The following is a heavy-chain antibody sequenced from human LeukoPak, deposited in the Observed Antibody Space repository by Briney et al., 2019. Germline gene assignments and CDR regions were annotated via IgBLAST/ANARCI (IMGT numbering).Heavy chain of an antibody. V-gene: IGHV1-18*01. Sequence: ASVKVSCKASGYTFTSYGISWVRQAPGQGLEWMGWISAYNGNTTYAQKLQGRVTMTTDTSTSTGYMELRSLRSDDTAVYYCARVDRVGASRGCDYWGQGTLVTVSS. J-gene: IGHJ4*02. CDR1: GYTFTSYG. CDR2: ISAYNGNT. D-gene: IGHD1-26*01. CDR3: ARVDRVGASRGCDY.